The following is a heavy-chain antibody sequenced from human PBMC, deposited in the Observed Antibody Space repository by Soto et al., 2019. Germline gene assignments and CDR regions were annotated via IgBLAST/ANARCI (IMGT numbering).Heavy chain of an antibody. CDR1: GYTFTSYA. CDR3: ARFYGDYDAFDI. CDR2: INAGIGKT. Sequence: ASVKVSCKASGYTFTSYAMHWVRQAPGQGLEWMGWINAGIGKTKYAQKFQGRVTITADKSASTAYMELSSLRSEDTAVYYCARFYGDYDAFDIWGQGTIVTVSS. J-gene: IGHJ3*02. D-gene: IGHD4-17*01. V-gene: IGHV1-3*01.